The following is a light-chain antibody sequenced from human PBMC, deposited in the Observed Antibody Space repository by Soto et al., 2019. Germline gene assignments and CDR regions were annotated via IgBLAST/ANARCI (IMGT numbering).Light chain of an antibody. CDR2: GNS. CDR3: QSYDSSLSVGV. V-gene: IGLV1-40*01. Sequence: QSVLTQPPSVSGAPGQRVTISCTGSSSNIGAGYDVHWYQQLPGTAPKLLIYGNSNRPSGVPDRFSGSKPGTSASLAITGLRAEDEADYYCQSYDSSLSVGVFGGGTKLTVL. J-gene: IGLJ3*02. CDR1: SSNIGAGYD.